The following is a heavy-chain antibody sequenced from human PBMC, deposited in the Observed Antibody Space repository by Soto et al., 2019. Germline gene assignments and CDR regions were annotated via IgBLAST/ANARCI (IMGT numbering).Heavy chain of an antibody. Sequence: PSETLSLTCAVSGGSISGGGFCWSWIRQPPGKGLEWIGYILHTGGTQYNPSLKSRVSMSVDKSKNQFSLHLTSVTAADTAVYYCARLQFGEGFDYWGQGALVTVSS. V-gene: IGHV4-30-2*01. CDR2: ILHTGGT. CDR1: GGSISGGGFC. CDR3: ARLQFGEGFDY. D-gene: IGHD3-10*01. J-gene: IGHJ4*02.